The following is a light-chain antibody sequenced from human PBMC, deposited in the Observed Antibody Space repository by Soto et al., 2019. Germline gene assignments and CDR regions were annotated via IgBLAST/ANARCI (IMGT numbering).Light chain of an antibody. Sequence: QSALTQPASVSGSPGQSITISCTGTGSDIGGYNYVSWYQQHPGKAPKVMIYEVSNRPSGVSNRFSASKSGNTASLTISRLQAEDEADYYCTSYTSSSSVVFGGGTKLTVL. CDR1: GSDIGGYNY. CDR2: EVS. CDR3: TSYTSSSSVV. J-gene: IGLJ2*01. V-gene: IGLV2-14*01.